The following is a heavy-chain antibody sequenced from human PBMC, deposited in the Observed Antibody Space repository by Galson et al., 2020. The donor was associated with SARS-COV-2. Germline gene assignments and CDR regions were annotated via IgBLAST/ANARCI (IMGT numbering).Heavy chain of an antibody. J-gene: IGHJ5*02. Sequence: GGSLRLSCAASGFTFDDYGMSWVRQAPGKGLEWVSGINWNGGSTGYADSVKGRFTISRDNAKNSLYLQMNSLRAEDTALYHCARLWFGNEELVAGPDPWGQGTLVTVSS. V-gene: IGHV3-20*01. CDR3: ARLWFGNEELVAGPDP. CDR2: INWNGGST. CDR1: GFTFDDYG. D-gene: IGHD3-10*01.